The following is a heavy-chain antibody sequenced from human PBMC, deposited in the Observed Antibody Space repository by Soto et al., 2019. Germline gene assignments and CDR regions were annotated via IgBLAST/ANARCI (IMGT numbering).Heavy chain of an antibody. Sequence: QVQLVQSGAEVKKPGSSVKVSCKASGGTFSSYAISWVRQAPGQGLEWMGGIIPIFGTANYAQKFQGRVTITADESTSTAYMELSSLRSEDTAVYYCAASLAYCGGYCYYYYGMDVWGQGTTVTVSS. CDR3: AASLAYCGGYCYYYYGMDV. V-gene: IGHV1-69*12. CDR1: GGTFSSYA. D-gene: IGHD2-21*02. J-gene: IGHJ6*02. CDR2: IIPIFGTA.